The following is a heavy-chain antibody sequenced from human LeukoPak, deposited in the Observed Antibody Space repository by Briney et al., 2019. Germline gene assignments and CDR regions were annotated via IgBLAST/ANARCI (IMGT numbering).Heavy chain of an antibody. V-gene: IGHV1-69*04. D-gene: IGHD3-22*01. CDR2: IIPILGIA. Sequence: ASVKVSCKASGGTFSSYAISWVRQAPGQGLEWMGRIIPILGIANYAQKFQGRVTITADKSTSTAYMELSSLRSEDTAVYYCARHSKYYYDSSGSYVGYFQHWSQGTLVTVSS. CDR1: GGTFSSYA. J-gene: IGHJ1*01. CDR3: ARHSKYYYDSSGSYVGYFQH.